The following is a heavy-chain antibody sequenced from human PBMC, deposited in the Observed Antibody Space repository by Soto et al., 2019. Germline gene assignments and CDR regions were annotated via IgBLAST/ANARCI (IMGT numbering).Heavy chain of an antibody. CDR1: GFTFSSYG. J-gene: IGHJ4*02. V-gene: IGHV3-30*18. Sequence: GVSLRLSCAASGFTFSSYGMHWVRQAPGKGLEWVAVISYDGSKKYFADSVKGRFTISRDNSKNTLYLQMNSLRAEDTAVYYCAKDMKATILYYFDYWGQGTLGTVSS. D-gene: IGHD5-12*01. CDR2: ISYDGSKK. CDR3: AKDMKATILYYFDY.